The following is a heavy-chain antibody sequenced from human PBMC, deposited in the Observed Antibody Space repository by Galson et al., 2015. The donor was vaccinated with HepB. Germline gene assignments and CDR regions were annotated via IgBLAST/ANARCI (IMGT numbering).Heavy chain of an antibody. Sequence: SLRLSCAASGFTFSSYGMHWVRQAPGKGLEWVAVIWYDGSNKYYADSVKGRFTISRDNSKNTLYLQMNSLRAEDTAVYYCARDRYSSGWYYYYGMDVWGQGTTVTVSS. V-gene: IGHV3-33*08. CDR2: IWYDGSNK. CDR3: ARDRYSSGWYYYYGMDV. D-gene: IGHD3-22*01. CDR1: GFTFSSYG. J-gene: IGHJ6*02.